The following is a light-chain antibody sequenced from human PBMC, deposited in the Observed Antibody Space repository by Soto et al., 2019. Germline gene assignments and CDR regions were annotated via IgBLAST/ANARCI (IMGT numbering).Light chain of an antibody. CDR2: G. Sequence: QSVLTQPPSVSGAPGQRVTISCTGSSSNIGAGYPVHWYQQLPGTAPKLLVAGNRPSGVPDRFSVSKSGASASLAITGLQAEDEAEYYCAAWDDSLNGLLFGGGTKLTVL. V-gene: IGLV1-40*01. CDR1: SSNIGAGYP. J-gene: IGLJ3*02. CDR3: AAWDDSLNGLL.